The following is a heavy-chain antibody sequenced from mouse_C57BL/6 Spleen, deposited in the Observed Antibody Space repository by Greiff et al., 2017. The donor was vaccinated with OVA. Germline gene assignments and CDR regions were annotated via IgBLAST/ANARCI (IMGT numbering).Heavy chain of an antibody. CDR1: GYTFTSYW. Sequence: QVQLQQPGAELVRPGTSVKLSCKASGYTFTSYWMHWVKQRPGQGLEWIGVIDPSDSYTNYNQKFKGKATLTVDTSSSTAYMQLSSLTSEDSAVYYCATEPGFDYWGQGTTLTVSS. CDR2: IDPSDSYT. V-gene: IGHV1-59*01. J-gene: IGHJ2*01. CDR3: ATEPGFDY.